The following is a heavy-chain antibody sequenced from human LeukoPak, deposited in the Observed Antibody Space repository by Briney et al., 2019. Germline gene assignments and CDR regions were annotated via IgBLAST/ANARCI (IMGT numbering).Heavy chain of an antibody. J-gene: IGHJ4*02. D-gene: IGHD2-15*01. Sequence: GASVKVSCKASGYTFTSCDINWVRQAPGQGLEWMGWISVYNGQTDYAHNLQGRVIMTTDTSTSTLYMELKSLRSDDTAVYYCVRDSVVIAATPRDYWGQGTLVTVSS. CDR3: VRDSVVIAATPRDY. V-gene: IGHV1-18*01. CDR2: ISVYNGQT. CDR1: GYTFTSCD.